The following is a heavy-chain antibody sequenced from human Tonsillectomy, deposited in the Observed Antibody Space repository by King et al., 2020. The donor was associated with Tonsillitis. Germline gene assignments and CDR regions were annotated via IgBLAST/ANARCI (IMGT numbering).Heavy chain of an antibody. Sequence: VQLVESGGGLVQPGRSLRLSCAASGFTFDDYAMHWVRQAPGKGLEWVSGISWNSGSIGYADSVKGRFTISRDNAKNSLYLQMNSPRAEDTALYYCAKGGYYGSGSYLHYFDYWGQGTLVTVSS. J-gene: IGHJ4*02. V-gene: IGHV3-9*01. D-gene: IGHD3-10*01. CDR2: ISWNSGSI. CDR3: AKGGYYGSGSYLHYFDY. CDR1: GFTFDDYA.